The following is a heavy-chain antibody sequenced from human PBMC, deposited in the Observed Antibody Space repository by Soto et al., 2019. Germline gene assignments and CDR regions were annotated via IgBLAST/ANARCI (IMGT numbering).Heavy chain of an antibody. D-gene: IGHD6-13*01. J-gene: IGHJ5*02. CDR2: IYYSGST. CDR3: ARSPRLGGSSWYGYWFDP. CDR1: GGSISSGGYY. V-gene: IGHV4-31*03. Sequence: QVQLQESGPGLVKPSQTLSLTCTVSGGSISSGGYYWSWIRQHPGKGLEWIGYIYYSGSTYYNPSRKSRVTISVDPSKNQFSLKLSSVTAADTAVYYCARSPRLGGSSWYGYWFDPWGQGTLVTVSS.